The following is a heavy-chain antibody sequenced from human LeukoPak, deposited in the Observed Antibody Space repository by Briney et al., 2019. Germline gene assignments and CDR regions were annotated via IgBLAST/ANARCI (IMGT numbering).Heavy chain of an antibody. D-gene: IGHD2-2*02. V-gene: IGHV4-38-2*02. J-gene: IGHJ5*02. Sequence: SETLSLTCTVSGYSISSGHYWGWIRQSPGKGLEWIGSIYRIGSTYSNQTLKSRVTISVDTSKNQFSLKLSSVTAADTAVYYCARDKFVVVPAAINNWFDPWGQGTLVTVSS. CDR2: IYRIGST. CDR1: GYSISSGHY. CDR3: ARDKFVVVPAAINNWFDP.